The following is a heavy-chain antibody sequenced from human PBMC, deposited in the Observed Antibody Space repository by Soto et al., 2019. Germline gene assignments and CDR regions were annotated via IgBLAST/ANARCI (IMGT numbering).Heavy chain of an antibody. CDR1: GDSIGNFY. CDR2: LSASGRT. D-gene: IGHD2-8*01. V-gene: IGHV4-4*07. Sequence: PSETLSLTCAISGDSIGNFYWSWIRQPAGKGLESLGRLSASGRTNYSPSLQSRVTMSLDRSKNRFSLRLTSVSAADTAVYSCARGMGRYFDIAGRGPMVTV. CDR3: ARGMGRYFDI. J-gene: IGHJ2*01.